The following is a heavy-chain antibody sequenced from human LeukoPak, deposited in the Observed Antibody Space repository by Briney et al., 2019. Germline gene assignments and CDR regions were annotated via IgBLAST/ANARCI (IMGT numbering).Heavy chain of an antibody. CDR2: ISGSGGST. D-gene: IGHD3-22*01. V-gene: IGHV3-23*01. Sequence: GGSLRLSCAASGLTFSTYAMSWVRQAPGKGLEWVSAISGSGGSTYYADSVKGRFTISRDNSKNTLYLQMNSLRAEDTAVYYCAKDPHSHYYDSSGYERYFDLWGRGTLVTVSS. CDR1: GLTFSTYA. J-gene: IGHJ2*01. CDR3: AKDPHSHYYDSSGYERYFDL.